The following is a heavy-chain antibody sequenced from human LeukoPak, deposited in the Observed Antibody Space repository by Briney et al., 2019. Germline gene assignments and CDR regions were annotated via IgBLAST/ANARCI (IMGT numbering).Heavy chain of an antibody. D-gene: IGHD1-1*01. CDR1: GVSFSGYY. J-gene: IGHJ6*02. V-gene: IGHV4-34*01. Sequence: SETLSLTCAVYGVSFSGYYWSWIRQPPGKGLEWIGEINHSGSTNYNPSLKSRVTISVDTSKNQFSLKLSSVTAADTAVYYCARGPWVQLELMDYGMDVWGQGTTVTVSS. CDR3: ARGPWVQLELMDYGMDV. CDR2: INHSGST.